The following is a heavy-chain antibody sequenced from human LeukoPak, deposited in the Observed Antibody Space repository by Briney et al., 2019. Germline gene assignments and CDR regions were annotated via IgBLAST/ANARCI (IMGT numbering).Heavy chain of an antibody. CDR3: ARGLSYGSGTPKVL. J-gene: IGHJ4*02. CDR1: GFTFSSYS. Sequence: GGSLRLSCAASGFTFSSYSMNWVRQVPGKGLDWVSSISSSSSYIYYADSVKGRYTISRDNAKNSLYLQMNSLRAEDTAVYYCARGLSYGSGTPKVLWGQGTLVTVSS. V-gene: IGHV3-21*01. D-gene: IGHD3-10*01. CDR2: ISSSSSYI.